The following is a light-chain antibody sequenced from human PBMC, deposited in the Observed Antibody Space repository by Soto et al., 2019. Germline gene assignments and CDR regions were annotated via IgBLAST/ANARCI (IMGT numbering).Light chain of an antibody. Sequence: QSALTQPASVSGSPGQSITISCTGTSSDVGGYNYVSWYQQRPGKAPKLMIYEVSNRPSGVSFRFSASKSGNTASLTISGLQAEDEADYYCATWDDDLYTPIIGGGTKLTVL. CDR2: EVS. CDR1: SSDVGGYNY. V-gene: IGLV2-14*01. CDR3: ATWDDDLYTPI. J-gene: IGLJ2*01.